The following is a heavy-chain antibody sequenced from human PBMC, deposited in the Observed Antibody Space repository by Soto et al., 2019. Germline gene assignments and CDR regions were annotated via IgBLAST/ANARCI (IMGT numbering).Heavy chain of an antibody. CDR3: ARVIPGGSLWSLEYYFDY. Sequence: QVQLQESGPGLVKPSETLSLTCTVSGGSVSSGSYYWSWIRQPPGKGLEWIGYIYYSGSTNYNPSLKSRVTISVDTSKNQFSLKLSSVTAADTAVYYCARVIPGGSLWSLEYYFDYWGQGTLVTVSS. V-gene: IGHV4-61*01. D-gene: IGHD2-15*01. CDR1: GGSVSSGSYY. CDR2: IYYSGST. J-gene: IGHJ4*02.